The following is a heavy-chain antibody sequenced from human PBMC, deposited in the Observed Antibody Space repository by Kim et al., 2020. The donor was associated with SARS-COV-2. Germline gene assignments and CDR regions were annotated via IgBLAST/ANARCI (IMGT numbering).Heavy chain of an antibody. CDR3: AREGGVGAIGWMDAFDI. CDR2: ISSSGSTI. J-gene: IGHJ3*02. D-gene: IGHD1-26*01. Sequence: GGSLRLSCAASGFTFSSYEMNWVRQAPGKGLEWVSYISSSGSTIYYADSVKGRFTISRDNAKNSLYLQMNSLRAEDTAVYYCAREGGVGAIGWMDAFDIWGQGTMVTVSS. CDR1: GFTFSSYE. V-gene: IGHV3-48*03.